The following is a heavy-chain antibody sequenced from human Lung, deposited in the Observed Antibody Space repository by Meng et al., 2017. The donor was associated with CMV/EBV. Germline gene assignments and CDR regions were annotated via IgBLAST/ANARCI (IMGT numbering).Heavy chain of an antibody. CDR1: GYSFTSFR. CDR2: ISVDNGDT. CDR3: VRGGRDYRFDY. D-gene: IGHD4/OR15-4a*01. V-gene: IGHV1-18*01. J-gene: IGHJ4*02. Sequence: ASXXVSCKTSGYSFTSFRITWVRQAPGRGLEWMGWISVDNGDTNYAEDFQDRVTMTTDIYRNTAYMELWSLRFDDTAFYYCVRGGRDYRFDYWGQGTLVTVSS.